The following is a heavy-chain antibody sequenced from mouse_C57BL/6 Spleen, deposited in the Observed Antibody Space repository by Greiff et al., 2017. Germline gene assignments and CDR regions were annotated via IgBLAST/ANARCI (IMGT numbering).Heavy chain of an antibody. CDR2: ISDGGSYT. CDR1: GFTFSSYA. D-gene: IGHD2-3*01. J-gene: IGHJ3*01. CDR3: AREALYDGYSWFAY. Sequence: EVKLMESGGGLVKPGGSLKLSCAASGFTFSSYAMSWVRQTPEKRLEWVATISDGGSYTYYPDNVKGRFTISRDNAKNNLYLQMSHLKSEDTAMYYCAREALYDGYSWFAYWGQGTLVTVSA. V-gene: IGHV5-4*01.